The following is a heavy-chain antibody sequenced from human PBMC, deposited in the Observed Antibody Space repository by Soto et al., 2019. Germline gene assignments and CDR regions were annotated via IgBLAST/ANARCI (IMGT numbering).Heavy chain of an antibody. D-gene: IGHD5-18*01. CDR2: ISYDGSNK. V-gene: IGHV3-30-3*01. CDR3: ARDGEFRYSYGTYYFDY. Sequence: WGSLRLSCAASGFTCSSYAMHWVRQAPGKGLEWVAVISYDGSNKYYADSVKGRFTISRDNSKNTLYLQMSSLRAEDTAVYYCARDGEFRYSYGTYYFDYWGQGTLVTVSS. J-gene: IGHJ4*02. CDR1: GFTCSSYA.